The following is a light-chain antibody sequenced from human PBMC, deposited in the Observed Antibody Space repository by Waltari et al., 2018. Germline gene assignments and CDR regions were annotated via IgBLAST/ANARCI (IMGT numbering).Light chain of an antibody. CDR2: WAS. V-gene: IGKV4-1*01. CDR3: QQYYTTPYT. Sequence: SVLYSPNTKNNLAWYQQKPGQPPKLLIYWASTRKSGVPDRSSGSGSGTDFTLTISSLQAEDVAVYYCQQYYTTPYTFGRGTKLQIK. J-gene: IGKJ2*01. CDR1: SVLYSPNTKNN.